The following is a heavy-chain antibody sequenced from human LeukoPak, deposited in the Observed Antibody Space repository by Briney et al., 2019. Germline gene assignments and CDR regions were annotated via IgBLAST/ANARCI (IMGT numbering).Heavy chain of an antibody. J-gene: IGHJ4*02. CDR2: IIPIFGTA. CDR3: AREGSGSYYTPNLDY. CDR1: GGTFSSYA. D-gene: IGHD3-10*01. Sequence: GASVKVSCKASGGTFSSYAISWVRQAPGQGLEWRGGIIPIFGTANYAQKFQGRVTITADESTSTAYMELSSLRSEDTAVYYCAREGSGSYYTPNLDYWGQGTLVTVSS. V-gene: IGHV1-69*01.